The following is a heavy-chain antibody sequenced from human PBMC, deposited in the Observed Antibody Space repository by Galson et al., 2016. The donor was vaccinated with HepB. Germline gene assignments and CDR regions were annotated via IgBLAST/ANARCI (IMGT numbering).Heavy chain of an antibody. V-gene: IGHV3-21*01. J-gene: IGHJ4*02. CDR2: IGSTIGDI. CDR1: GFSFSSYS. Sequence: SLRLSCAASGFSFSSYSINWVRQAPGKGLEWVSKIGSTIGDIFYADSVQGRFTISRDNANNSLYLQMHSLSAEDTAVYYCARENHYYDYWGQGTLLTVSS. CDR3: ARENHYYDY. D-gene: IGHD1-14*01.